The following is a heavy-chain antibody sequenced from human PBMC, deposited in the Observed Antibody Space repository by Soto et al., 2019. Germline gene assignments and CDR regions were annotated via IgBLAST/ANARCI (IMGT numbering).Heavy chain of an antibody. CDR1: GFTFSSYW. J-gene: IGHJ6*02. D-gene: IGHD3-10*02. CDR2: INSDGSST. CDR3: AREKVQMFYGMDV. Sequence: LRLSCAASGFTFSSYWMHWVRQAPGKGLVWVSRINSDGSSTSYADSVKGRFTISRDNAKNTLYLQMNSLRAEDTAVYYCAREKVQMFYGMDVWGQGTTVTVSS. V-gene: IGHV3-74*01.